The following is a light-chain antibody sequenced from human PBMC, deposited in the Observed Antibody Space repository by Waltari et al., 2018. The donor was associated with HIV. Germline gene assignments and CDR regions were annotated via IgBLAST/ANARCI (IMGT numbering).Light chain of an antibody. Sequence: SVLTQPPSASGTPGQRVTISCSGSRSNIGKNFIYWYQQFPGTAPKLLIYRNEQRPSGVPDRFSGSKSGTSASLAISGLRSEDEADYYCATWDDSLSGWVFGGGTKLTVL. CDR1: RSNIGKNF. CDR2: RNE. CDR3: ATWDDSLSGWV. V-gene: IGLV1-47*01. J-gene: IGLJ3*02.